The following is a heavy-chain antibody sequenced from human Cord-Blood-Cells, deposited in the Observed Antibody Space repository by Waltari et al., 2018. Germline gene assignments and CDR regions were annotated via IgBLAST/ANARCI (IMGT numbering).Heavy chain of an antibody. Sequence: QVQLQQWGAGLLKPSETLSLTCAVHGGSFSGYYWSWIRQPPGKGLEWIGEINHSGSTNYNPSLKSRVTISVDTSKNQFSLKLSSVTAADTAVYYCARRGCSSTSCYVHYYYGMDVWGQGTTVTVSS. J-gene: IGHJ6*02. V-gene: IGHV4-34*01. CDR2: INHSGST. CDR3: ARRGCSSTSCYVHYYYGMDV. CDR1: GGSFSGYY. D-gene: IGHD2-2*01.